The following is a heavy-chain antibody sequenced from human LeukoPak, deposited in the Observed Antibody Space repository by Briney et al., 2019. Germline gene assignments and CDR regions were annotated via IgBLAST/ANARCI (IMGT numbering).Heavy chain of an antibody. Sequence: PGGSLRLSCAASGFTFSSYAMSWVRQAPGKGLERVSAISGSGGSTYYADSVKGRFTISRDNSKNTLYLQMNSLRAEDTAVYYCAKDESITIFGVVIGGDYWGQGTLVTVSS. CDR2: ISGSGGST. CDR1: GFTFSSYA. J-gene: IGHJ4*02. V-gene: IGHV3-23*01. CDR3: AKDESITIFGVVIGGDY. D-gene: IGHD3-3*01.